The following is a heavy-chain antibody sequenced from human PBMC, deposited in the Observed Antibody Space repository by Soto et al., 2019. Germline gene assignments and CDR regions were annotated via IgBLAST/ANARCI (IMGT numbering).Heavy chain of an antibody. CDR2: INHSGST. CDR1: VGSFRGNY. D-gene: IGHD3-10*01. Sequence: PSETLSLTSPVNVGSFRGNYWAGTPQPPGKGREWIGEINHSGSTNYNPSLKSRVTISVDTSKNQFSLKLSSVTAADTAVYYCARALVVRGVIMGDYYYYYGMDVWGQGTTVTVSS. J-gene: IGHJ6*02. V-gene: IGHV4-34*01. CDR3: ARALVVRGVIMGDYYYYYGMDV.